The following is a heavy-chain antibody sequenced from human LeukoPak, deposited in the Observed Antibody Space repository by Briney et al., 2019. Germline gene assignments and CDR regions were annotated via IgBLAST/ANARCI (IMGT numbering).Heavy chain of an antibody. Sequence: PGGSLRLSCAASGFTFSSYSMNWVRQAPGKGLEWVSSISSSSSYIYYTDSVKGRFTISRDNAKNSLYLQMNSLRAEDTAVYYCTPMVQGVIPSGWGQGTLVTVSS. D-gene: IGHD3-10*01. CDR3: TPMVQGVIPSG. CDR1: GFTFSSYS. CDR2: ISSSSSYI. J-gene: IGHJ4*02. V-gene: IGHV3-21*01.